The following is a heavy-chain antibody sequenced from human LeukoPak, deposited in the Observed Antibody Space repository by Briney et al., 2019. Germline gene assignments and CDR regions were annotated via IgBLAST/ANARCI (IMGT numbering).Heavy chain of an antibody. Sequence: SEALSLTCAVYGGSFSGYYWSWIRQPPGKGLEWIGEINHSGSTNYNPSLKSRVTISVDTSKNQFSLKLSSVNAADTAVYYCARGQLTCSGGSCYSNHYYYYYYMDVWGKGTTVTVSS. V-gene: IGHV4-34*01. J-gene: IGHJ6*03. D-gene: IGHD2-15*01. CDR1: GGSFSGYY. CDR2: INHSGST. CDR3: ARGQLTCSGGSCYSNHYYYYYYMDV.